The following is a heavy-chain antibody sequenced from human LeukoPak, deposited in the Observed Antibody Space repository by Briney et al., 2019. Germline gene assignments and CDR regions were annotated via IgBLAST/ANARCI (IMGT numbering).Heavy chain of an antibody. CDR1: GGSFSGYY. Sequence: KPSETLSLTCAVYGGSFSGYYWSWIRQPPGKGLEWIGEINHSGSTNYNPSLKSRVTISVDTSKNQFSLKLSSVTAADTAVYYCARHSPEAHFYDRSGYYVPLAAFDMWGQGKMVTVSS. J-gene: IGHJ3*02. CDR2: INHSGST. D-gene: IGHD3-22*01. CDR3: ARHSPEAHFYDRSGYYVPLAAFDM. V-gene: IGHV4-34*01.